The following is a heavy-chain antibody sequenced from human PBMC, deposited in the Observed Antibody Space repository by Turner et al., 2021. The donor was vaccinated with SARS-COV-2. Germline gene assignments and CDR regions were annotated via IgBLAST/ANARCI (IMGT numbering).Heavy chain of an antibody. V-gene: IGHV3-21*01. Sequence: EVQLVESGGGLVKPGGSLTLSCAASGFTFSSYSMNWVRQAPGKGLEWVSSMSSRSSYIYYADSVKGRFTISRDNAKNSLYLQMNSLRAEDTAVYSCARDLYDFWSGYNSYYYGMDVWGQGTTVTVS. J-gene: IGHJ6*02. CDR2: MSSRSSYI. CDR3: ARDLYDFWSGYNSYYYGMDV. D-gene: IGHD3-3*01. CDR1: GFTFSSYS.